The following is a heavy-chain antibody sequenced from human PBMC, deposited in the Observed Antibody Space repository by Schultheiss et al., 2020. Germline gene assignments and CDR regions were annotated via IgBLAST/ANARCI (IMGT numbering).Heavy chain of an antibody. J-gene: IGHJ6*02. V-gene: IGHV4-59*12. CDR1: GGSISSYY. CDR3: TRGYDSSGYYYYYYGMDV. CDR2: IYYSGST. D-gene: IGHD3-22*01. Sequence: SATLSLTCTVSGGSISSYYWGWIRQRPGKGLEWIGYIYYSGSTNYNPSLKSRVTISVDTSKNQFSLKLSSVTAADTAVYYCTRGYDSSGYYYYYYGMDVWGQGTTVTVSS.